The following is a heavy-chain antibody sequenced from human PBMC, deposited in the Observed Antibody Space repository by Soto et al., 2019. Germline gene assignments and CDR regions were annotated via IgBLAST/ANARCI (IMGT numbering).Heavy chain of an antibody. CDR2: IYYRGRT. D-gene: IGHD3-10*01. CDR3: AIDSRLRYYGSGSYDF. J-gene: IGHJ4*02. V-gene: IGHV4-31*01. CDR1: GGSISSGGYY. Sequence: QVQLQESGPGLVKPSQTLSITCTVSGGSISSGGYYWSWIRQHPGKGLEWIGYIYYRGRTYYTPCLQSQVTISVDKAKNQVSLKLRYVTAADTGVYYGAIDSRLRYYGSGSYDFWGQGTLVTVFS.